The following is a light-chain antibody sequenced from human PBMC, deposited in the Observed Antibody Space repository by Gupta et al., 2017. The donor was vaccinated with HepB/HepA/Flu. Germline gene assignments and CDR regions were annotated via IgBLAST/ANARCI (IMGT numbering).Light chain of an antibody. Sequence: SYVLPQPPSVSVAPGKTARITCGGDNIGSKSVHWYQQRPGQAPVLVIYYDSDRPSGIPERFSGSNSGNTATLTINRVEAGDEADYYCQMWDSSSGHGVFGGGTKLTVL. CDR2: YDS. CDR3: QMWDSSSGHGV. CDR1: NIGSKS. J-gene: IGLJ3*02. V-gene: IGLV3-21*04.